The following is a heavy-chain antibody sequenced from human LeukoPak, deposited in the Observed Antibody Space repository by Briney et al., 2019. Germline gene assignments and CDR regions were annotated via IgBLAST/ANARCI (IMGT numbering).Heavy chain of an antibody. V-gene: IGHV4-31*02. J-gene: IGHJ6*02. CDR2: IYYSGST. CDR1: GFTLSSHW. Sequence: LRLSCAASGFTLSSHWMHWIRQHPGKGLEWIGYIYYSGSTYYNPSLKSRVTISVDTSKNQFSLKLSSVTAADTAVYYCARGEVPAAMGGVYYGMDVWGQGTTVTVSS. D-gene: IGHD2-2*01. CDR3: ARGEVPAAMGGVYYGMDV.